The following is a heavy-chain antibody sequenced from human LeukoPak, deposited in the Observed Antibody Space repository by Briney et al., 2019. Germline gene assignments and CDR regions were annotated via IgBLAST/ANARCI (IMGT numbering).Heavy chain of an antibody. J-gene: IGHJ5*02. CDR1: GGSISSYY. CDR3: ARRPYSSSSFDP. D-gene: IGHD6-6*01. CDR2: IYYSGST. Sequence: KSSETLSLTCTVSGGSISSYYWSWIRQPPGKGLEWIGYIYYSGSTNYNPSLKSRVTISVDTSKNQFSLKLSSVTAADTVVYYCARRPYSSSSFDPWGQGTLVTVSS. V-gene: IGHV4-59*08.